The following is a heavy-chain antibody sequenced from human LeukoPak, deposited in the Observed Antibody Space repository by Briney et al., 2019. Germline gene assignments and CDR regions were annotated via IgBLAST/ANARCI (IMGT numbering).Heavy chain of an antibody. V-gene: IGHV4-59*01. J-gene: IGHJ4*02. CDR2: IYHTGST. Sequence: PSETLSLTCTVSSGSITGYYWNWIRQPPGKGLEWIGYIYHTGSTKYNHSLKSRVTISVDTSNNQFSLKLSSVTAADTAVYYCARGSGYVYYWGQGTLVTVSS. D-gene: IGHD5-12*01. CDR3: ARGSGYVYY. CDR1: SGSITGYY.